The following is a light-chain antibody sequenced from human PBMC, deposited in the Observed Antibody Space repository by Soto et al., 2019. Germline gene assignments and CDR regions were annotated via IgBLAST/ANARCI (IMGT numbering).Light chain of an antibody. CDR3: QKYKSWSPIT. V-gene: IGKV3-15*01. CDR1: QGVSRN. J-gene: IGKJ5*01. CDR2: ETS. Sequence: EIVLTPSPAILSEFPGGRVPISRRARQGVSRNLAWYQQKPGQAPRLLIYETSTRSTGIPDRFSGSGSGTAFTLTISSLQSEDFAVYYCQKYKSWSPITFGQGTRLDIK.